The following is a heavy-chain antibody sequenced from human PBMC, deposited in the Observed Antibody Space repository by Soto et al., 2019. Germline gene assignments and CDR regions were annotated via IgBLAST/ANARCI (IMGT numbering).Heavy chain of an antibody. Sequence: SVKVSCKASGGTFSSYTISWVRQAPGQGLEWMGRIIPILGIANYAQKFQGRVTITADKSTSTAYMELSSLRSEDTAVYYCARVVFECSSTSCYSDYWGQGTLVTVSS. CDR1: GGTFSSYT. J-gene: IGHJ4*02. CDR2: IIPILGIA. D-gene: IGHD2-2*01. CDR3: ARVVFECSSTSCYSDY. V-gene: IGHV1-69*02.